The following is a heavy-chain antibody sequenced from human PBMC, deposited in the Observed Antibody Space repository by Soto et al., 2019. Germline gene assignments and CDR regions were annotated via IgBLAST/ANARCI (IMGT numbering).Heavy chain of an antibody. J-gene: IGHJ5*02. CDR1: GFTFSSYS. D-gene: IGHD6-13*01. CDR3: ARNGQYSSSWYNNWFDP. CDR2: ISSSSSTI. V-gene: IGHV3-48*01. Sequence: PGGSLRLSCAAAGFTFSSYSMNWVRQAPGKGLEWVSYISSSSSTIYYADSVKGRFTISRDNAKNSLYLQMNSLRAGDTAVYYCARNGQYSSSWYNNWFDPWGQGTLVTVSS.